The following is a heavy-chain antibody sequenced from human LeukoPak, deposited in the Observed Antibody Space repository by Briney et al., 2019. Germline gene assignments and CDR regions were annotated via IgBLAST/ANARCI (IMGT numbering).Heavy chain of an antibody. CDR2: IYYSGST. D-gene: IGHD3-22*01. CDR3: ARAPIYYDSSGSSDGTRDY. V-gene: IGHV4-30-2*05. J-gene: IGHJ4*02. CDR1: GGSISSGSYS. Sequence: SETLSLTCAVSGGSISSGSYSWNWIRQPPGKGLEWIGYIYYSGSTYYNPSLKSRVTISVDTSKNQFSLKLSSVTAADTAVYYCARAPIYYDSSGSSDGTRDYWGQGTLVTVSS.